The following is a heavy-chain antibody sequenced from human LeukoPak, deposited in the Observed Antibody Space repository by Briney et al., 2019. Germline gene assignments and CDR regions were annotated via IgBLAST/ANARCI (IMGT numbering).Heavy chain of an antibody. CDR1: GGSISSGDYY. CDR2: IYYSGST. Sequence: NPSETLSLTCTVSGGSISSGDYYWIWIRQPPGKGLECISYIYYSGSTYYNPSLKSRVTISVDTSKNQFSLKLSSVNADDTDVYYCARSTYYYDSSASPEFDYWGQGTLVTVSS. D-gene: IGHD3-22*01. CDR3: ARSTYYYDSSASPEFDY. J-gene: IGHJ4*02. V-gene: IGHV4-30-4*08.